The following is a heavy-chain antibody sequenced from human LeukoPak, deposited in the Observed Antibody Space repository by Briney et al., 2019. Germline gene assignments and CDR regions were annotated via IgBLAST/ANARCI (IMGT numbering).Heavy chain of an antibody. CDR2: ISAYNGNT. D-gene: IGHD3-22*01. J-gene: IGHJ5*02. Sequence: ASVKVSCKASGYTFTSYGISWVRQAPGQGLEWMGWISAYNGNTNYAQKLQGRVTMTTDTSTSTAYMELRSLRSDDTAVYYCARDFEAVYDSSGYPTYDPWGQGTLVTVSS. CDR3: ARDFEAVYDSSGYPTYDP. V-gene: IGHV1-18*01. CDR1: GYTFTSYG.